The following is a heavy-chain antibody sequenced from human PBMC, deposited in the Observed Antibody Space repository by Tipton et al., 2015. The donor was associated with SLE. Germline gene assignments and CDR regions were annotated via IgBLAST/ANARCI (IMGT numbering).Heavy chain of an antibody. CDR1: GFTFSSYA. J-gene: IGHJ5*02. Sequence: SLRLSCAASGFTFSSYAMSWVRQAPGKGLEWVSVISAGGSIYYADSVKGRFTISRDNSENTLFLQMNSLRAEDTAVYYCARDRGGATELWSWGQGTLVTVSS. D-gene: IGHD1-26*01. CDR3: ARDRGGATELWS. CDR2: ISAGGSI. V-gene: IGHV3-23*01.